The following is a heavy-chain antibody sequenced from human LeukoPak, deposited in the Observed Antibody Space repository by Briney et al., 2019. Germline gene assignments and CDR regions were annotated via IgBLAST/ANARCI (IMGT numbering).Heavy chain of an antibody. D-gene: IGHD3-10*01. CDR1: GFTFRSYW. Sequence: GGSLRLSCAASGFTFRSYWMHWVHQVPGKGLLWVSRIKSDGSSTSYADSVEGRFTISRDNAKNTLYLQMNSLRAEDTAVYYCVRDSEQVRGVRFDYWGQGTLVTVSS. J-gene: IGHJ4*02. CDR2: IKSDGSST. V-gene: IGHV3-74*01. CDR3: VRDSEQVRGVRFDY.